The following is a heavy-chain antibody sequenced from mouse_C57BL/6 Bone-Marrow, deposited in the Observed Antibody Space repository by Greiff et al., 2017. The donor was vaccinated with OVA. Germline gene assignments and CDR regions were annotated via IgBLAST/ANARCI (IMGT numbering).Heavy chain of an antibody. Sequence: VQLQQSGAELAKPGASVKLSCKASGYTFTSYWMHWVKQRPGQGLEWIGYINPSSGYTKYNQKFKDKATLTADKSSSTAYMQLGGLTYGNSAVYYCEGWDNTGGFDVWGTGTTVTVSS. CDR2: INPSSGYT. CDR3: EGWDNTGGFDV. V-gene: IGHV1-7*01. D-gene: IGHD1-1*01. J-gene: IGHJ1*03. CDR1: GYTFTSYW.